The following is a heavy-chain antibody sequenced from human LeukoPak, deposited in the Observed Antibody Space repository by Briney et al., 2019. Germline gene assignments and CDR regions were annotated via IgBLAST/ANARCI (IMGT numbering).Heavy chain of an antibody. Sequence: GASVRVSCKASGGTFSSYAISWVRQAPGQGLEWMGRIIPIFGTANYAQKFQGRVTITTDESTSTAYMGLSSLRSEDTAVYYCARVEGANDYWGQGTLVTVSS. CDR3: ARVEGANDY. V-gene: IGHV1-69*05. J-gene: IGHJ4*02. D-gene: IGHD1-26*01. CDR2: IIPIFGTA. CDR1: GGTFSSYA.